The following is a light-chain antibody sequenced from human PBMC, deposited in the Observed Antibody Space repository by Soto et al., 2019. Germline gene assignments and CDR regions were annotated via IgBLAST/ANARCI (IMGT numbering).Light chain of an antibody. CDR3: GSYRISTAV. J-gene: IGLJ1*01. V-gene: IGLV2-14*01. CDR2: DVT. Sequence: QSALTQPASVSGSHGRSITISCTGTSSDVGGYNYVSWYQQYPGKAPKLMIYDVTNRPSGVSKRFSGSKSGNTASLTISGLQAEDEADYYCGSYRISTAVFGTGTNLTVL. CDR1: SSDVGGYNY.